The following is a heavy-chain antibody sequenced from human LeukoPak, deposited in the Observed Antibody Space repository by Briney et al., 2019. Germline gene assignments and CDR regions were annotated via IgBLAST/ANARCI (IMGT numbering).Heavy chain of an antibody. V-gene: IGHV4-39*07. Sequence: SETLSLTCTVSGGSISSSSYYWGWLRQPPGKGLEWIGSIYYSGSTYYNPSLKSRVTISVDTSKNQFSLKLSSVTAADTAVYYCARANYDILTGYTSLDYWGQGTLVTVSS. CDR1: GGSISSSSYY. D-gene: IGHD3-9*01. CDR2: IYYSGST. J-gene: IGHJ4*02. CDR3: ARANYDILTGYTSLDY.